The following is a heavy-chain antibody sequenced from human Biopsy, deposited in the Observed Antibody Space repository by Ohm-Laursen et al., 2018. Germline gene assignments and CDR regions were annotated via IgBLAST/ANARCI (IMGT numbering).Heavy chain of an antibody. D-gene: IGHD1-26*01. Sequence: SETLSLTCTVSGDSASSGSFFWSWIRQPPGKGLEWIGYIYYSGSTNYNPSLRSRVTISVDRSKNQFSLELSSVTAADTAVYYCARVGAGAPSIDYFDYWGQGALVTVSS. CDR2: IYYSGST. CDR1: GDSASSGSFF. V-gene: IGHV4-61*01. J-gene: IGHJ4*02. CDR3: ARVGAGAPSIDYFDY.